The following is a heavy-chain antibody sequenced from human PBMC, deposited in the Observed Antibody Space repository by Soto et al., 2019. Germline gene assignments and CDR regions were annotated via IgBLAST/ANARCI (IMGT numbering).Heavy chain of an antibody. J-gene: IGHJ3*02. CDR3: ARLLGYCSGGSCYDDAFDI. CDR1: GGSFSGYY. Sequence: QVQLQQWGAGLLKPSETLSLTCAVYGGSFSGYYWSWIRQPPGKGLEWIGEINHSGSTNYNPSLKSRVTISVDTSKNQFSLKLSSVTAADTAVYYCARLLGYCSGGSCYDDAFDIWGQGTMVTVSS. V-gene: IGHV4-34*01. D-gene: IGHD2-15*01. CDR2: INHSGST.